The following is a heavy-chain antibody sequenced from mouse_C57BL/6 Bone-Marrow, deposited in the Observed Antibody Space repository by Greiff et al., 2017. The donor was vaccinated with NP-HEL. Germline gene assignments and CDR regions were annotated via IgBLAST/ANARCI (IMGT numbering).Heavy chain of an antibody. V-gene: IGHV1-7*01. CDR1: GYTFTSYW. D-gene: IGHD2-3*01. J-gene: IGHJ4*01. CDR2: INPSSGYT. CDR3: ARDGSYYAMDY. Sequence: VQLQQSGAELAKPGASVKLSCKASGYTFTSYWMHWVKQRPGQGLEWIGYINPSSGYTKYNQKFKDKATFTADKSSSTAYMQLSSLTYEDSAVYFCARDGSYYAMDYWCQGTSVTVSS.